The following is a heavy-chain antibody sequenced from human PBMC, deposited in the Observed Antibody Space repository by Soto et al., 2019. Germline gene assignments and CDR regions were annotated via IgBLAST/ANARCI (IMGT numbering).Heavy chain of an antibody. J-gene: IGHJ6*02. CDR1: GGTFSSYA. CDR2: IIPIFGTA. Sequence: ASVKVSCKASGGTFSSYAISWVRQAPGQGLEWMGGIIPIFGTANYAQKFQGRVTITADESTSTAYMELSSLRSEDTAVYYCARVGYGDYTYYYYCGMDVWGQGTTVTVSS. D-gene: IGHD4-17*01. CDR3: ARVGYGDYTYYYYCGMDV. V-gene: IGHV1-69*13.